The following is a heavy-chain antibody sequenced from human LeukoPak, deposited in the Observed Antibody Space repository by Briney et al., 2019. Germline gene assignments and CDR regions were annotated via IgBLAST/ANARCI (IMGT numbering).Heavy chain of an antibody. D-gene: IGHD3-22*01. CDR1: GFTFSSYA. CDR2: ISGSGGST. V-gene: IGHV3-23*01. CDR3: AKVCDSSGYYSYRTYYYFDY. J-gene: IGHJ4*02. Sequence: GGSLRLSCAASGFTFSSYAMSWVRQAPGKGLEWVSAISGSGGSTYYADSVKGRFTISRDNSKNTLYLQMNSLRAEDTAVYYCAKVCDSSGYYSYRTYYYFDYWGRGTLVTVSS.